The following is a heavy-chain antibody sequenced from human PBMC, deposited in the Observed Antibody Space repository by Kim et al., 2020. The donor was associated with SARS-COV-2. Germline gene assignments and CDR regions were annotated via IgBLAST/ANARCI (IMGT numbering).Heavy chain of an antibody. D-gene: IGHD3-3*01. Sequence: DPATARFTTSTDNSKDTLYLQMNSLGAEDTAVYYCAKDPYYDFWSGYYFDYWGQGTLVTVSS. CDR3: AKDPYYDFWSGYYFDY. J-gene: IGHJ4*02. V-gene: IGHV3-23*01.